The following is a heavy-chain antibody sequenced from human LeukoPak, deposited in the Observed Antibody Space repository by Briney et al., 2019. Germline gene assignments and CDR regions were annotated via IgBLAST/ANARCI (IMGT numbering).Heavy chain of an antibody. CDR1: GFTFSSYE. J-gene: IGHJ6*04. CDR2: ISSSGSTI. CDR3: ARDNPYDYVWGSYRYTGGDYGMDV. V-gene: IGHV3-48*03. D-gene: IGHD3-16*02. Sequence: GGSLRLSCAASGFTFSSYEMNWVRQAPGKGLEWVSYISSSGSTIYYADSVKGRFTIPRDNAKNSLYLQMNSLRAEDTAVYYCARDNPYDYVWGSYRYTGGDYGMDVWGKGTTVTVSS.